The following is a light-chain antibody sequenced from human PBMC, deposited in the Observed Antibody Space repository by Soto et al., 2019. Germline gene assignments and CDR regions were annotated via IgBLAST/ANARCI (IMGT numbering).Light chain of an antibody. CDR3: AAWDDSLSGVV. CDR1: SSNIGSNY. V-gene: IGLV1-47*01. CDR2: RNN. Sequence: QSVLTRPPSASGTPGQRVIISCSGSSSNIGSNYVFWYQQLPGTAPKLLIYRNNQRPSGVPDRFSASYSGTSASLAISGLRSEDEADYNCAAWDDSLSGVVFGGGTKLTVL. J-gene: IGLJ2*01.